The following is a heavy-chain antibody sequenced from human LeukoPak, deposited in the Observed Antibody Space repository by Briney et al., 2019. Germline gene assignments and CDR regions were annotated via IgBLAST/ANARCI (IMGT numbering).Heavy chain of an antibody. CDR1: GFTFTHYG. J-gene: IGHJ4*02. V-gene: IGHV3-33*05. Sequence: QSGGSLRLSCTASGFTFTHYGFHWVRQAPGKGLEWVALISYDGGQKYYADSVKGRFTISRDNTKNTLDLQMNSLRVEDTAVYYCARAPSLRVTLDYWGQGTLVTVSS. CDR2: ISYDGGQK. D-gene: IGHD4-4*01. CDR3: ARAPSLRVTLDY.